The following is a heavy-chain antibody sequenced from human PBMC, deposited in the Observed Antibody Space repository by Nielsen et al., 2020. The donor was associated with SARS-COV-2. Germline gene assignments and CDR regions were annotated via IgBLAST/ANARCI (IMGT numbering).Heavy chain of an antibody. CDR1: GFVFSTYA. CDR3: ARTQVGATPYFDY. V-gene: IGHV3-23*01. CDR2: ITSSGGHT. J-gene: IGHJ4*02. Sequence: GGSLRLSCAASGFVFSTYAMNWVRQAPGKGLEWVAAITSSGGHTYYADSVKGRFTISRDNYKDTVYLQMKSLRAEDTAVYYCARTQVGATPYFDYWGQGTLVTVSS. D-gene: IGHD1-26*01.